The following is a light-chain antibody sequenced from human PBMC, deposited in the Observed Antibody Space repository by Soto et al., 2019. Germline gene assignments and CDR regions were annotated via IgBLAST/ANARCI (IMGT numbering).Light chain of an antibody. J-gene: IGLJ2*01. CDR1: SIDVGFYNY. Sequence: QSVLTQPASVSGSPGQSITISCTGTSIDVGFYNYVSWYQQHPGKAPKLMIYEVSNRPSGVSNRFSGSKSGNTASLTISGLQAEDEADYYCSSYTSSTSLEVVFGGGTKLTVL. V-gene: IGLV2-14*01. CDR3: SSYTSSTSLEVV. CDR2: EVS.